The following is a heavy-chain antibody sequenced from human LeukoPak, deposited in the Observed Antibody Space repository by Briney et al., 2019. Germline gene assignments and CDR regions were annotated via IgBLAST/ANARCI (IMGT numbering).Heavy chain of an antibody. CDR3: ASSGGGWAHFDY. D-gene: IGHD2-15*01. CDR2: ISCNSGSI. J-gene: IGHJ4*02. CDR1: GFTFYDYA. V-gene: IGHV3-9*03. Sequence: GRSLRLSCAASGFTFYDYAMHWVRQAPGKGLEWVSCISCNSGSIGYADSVKGRFTISRDNAQNSLYLQMNSLRAEDMALYYCASSGGGWAHFDYWGQGTLVTVSS.